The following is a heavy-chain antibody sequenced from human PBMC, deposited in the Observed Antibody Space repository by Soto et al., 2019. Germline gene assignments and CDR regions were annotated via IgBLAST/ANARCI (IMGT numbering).Heavy chain of an antibody. Sequence: QVQMVQSGAEVKKPGASVKVSCKASGYTFTSYGISWVRQAPGQGLEWMGWISAYNGNTNYAQKLQGRVTMTTDTSTSTAYMELRSLRSDDTAVYYCARDNNGRGSSWPFDYWGQGTLVTVSS. J-gene: IGHJ4*02. D-gene: IGHD6-13*01. V-gene: IGHV1-18*04. CDR3: ARDNNGRGSSWPFDY. CDR1: GYTFTSYG. CDR2: ISAYNGNT.